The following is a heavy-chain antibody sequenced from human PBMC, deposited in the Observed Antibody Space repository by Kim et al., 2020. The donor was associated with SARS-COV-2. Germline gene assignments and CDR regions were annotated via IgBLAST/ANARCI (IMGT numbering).Heavy chain of an antibody. J-gene: IGHJ6*02. CDR1: GFTFSSYA. Sequence: GGSLRLSCAASGFTFSSYAMSWVRQAPGKGLEWVSAISGSGGSTYYADSVKGRFTISRDNSKNTLYLQMNSLRAEDTAVYYCAKDSRGDGGSYRFGTNYYYGMDVWGQGTTVTVSS. D-gene: IGHD5-12*01. CDR3: AKDSRGDGGSYRFGTNYYYGMDV. V-gene: IGHV3-23*01. CDR2: ISGSGGST.